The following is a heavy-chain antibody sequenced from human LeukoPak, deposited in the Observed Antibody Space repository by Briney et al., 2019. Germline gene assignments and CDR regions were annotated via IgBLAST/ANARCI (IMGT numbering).Heavy chain of an antibody. CDR2: ISYDGSNK. CDR3: ARDELPLWSGELCPDY. D-gene: IGHD3-10*01. V-gene: IGHV3-30*04. Sequence: GGSLRLSCAASGFTFSSYAMHWVRQAPGKGLEWVAVISYDGSNKYYADSVKGRFTISRDNSKNTLYLQMNSLRAEDTAVYYCARDELPLWSGELCPDYWGQGTLVTVSS. CDR1: GFTFSSYA. J-gene: IGHJ4*02.